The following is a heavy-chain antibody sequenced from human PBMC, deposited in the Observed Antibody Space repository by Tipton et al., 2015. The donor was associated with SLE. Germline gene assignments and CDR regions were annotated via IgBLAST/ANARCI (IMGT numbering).Heavy chain of an antibody. CDR3: ARERLLWPRGNFDI. Sequence: TLSLICTVSGGAISSDSHYWTWIRQPAGKGLEWIGRFYTPGNNHSNPSLKSRVTMSVDTSKNQFSLQLSSVTVADTAVYYCARERLLWPRGNFDIWGQGIMVTVSA. J-gene: IGHJ3*02. V-gene: IGHV4-61*02. CDR1: GGAISSDSHY. CDR2: FYTPGNN. D-gene: IGHD3-10*01.